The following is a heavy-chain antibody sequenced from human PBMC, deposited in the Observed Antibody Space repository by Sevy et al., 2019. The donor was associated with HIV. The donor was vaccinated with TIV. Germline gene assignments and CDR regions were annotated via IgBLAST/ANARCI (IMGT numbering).Heavy chain of an antibody. V-gene: IGHV3-9*01. D-gene: IGHD3-10*01. J-gene: IGHJ6*02. Sequence: SLKISCAASGFTFDDYAMHWVRQAPGKGLEWVSGISWNSGSIGYADSVKGRFTISRDNAKNSLYLQMNSLRAEDTALYYCTKDIGYYYGSGRKFGRKKYYYYGMDVWGQGTTVTVSS. CDR2: ISWNSGSI. CDR3: TKDIGYYYGSGRKFGRKKYYYYGMDV. CDR1: GFTFDDYA.